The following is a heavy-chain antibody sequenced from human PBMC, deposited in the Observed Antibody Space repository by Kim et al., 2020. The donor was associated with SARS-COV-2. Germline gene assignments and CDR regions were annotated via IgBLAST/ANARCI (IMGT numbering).Heavy chain of an antibody. CDR1: GFTFSSYA. D-gene: IGHD2-2*01. Sequence: GGSLRLSCAASGFTFSSYAMSWVRQAPGKGLEWVSAISGSGGSTYYADSVKGRFTISRDNSKNTLYLQMNSLRAEDTAVYYCAKKIYCSSTSCYGGWFDPWGQGTLVTVSS. CDR3: AKKIYCSSTSCYGGWFDP. V-gene: IGHV3-23*01. CDR2: ISGSGGST. J-gene: IGHJ5*02.